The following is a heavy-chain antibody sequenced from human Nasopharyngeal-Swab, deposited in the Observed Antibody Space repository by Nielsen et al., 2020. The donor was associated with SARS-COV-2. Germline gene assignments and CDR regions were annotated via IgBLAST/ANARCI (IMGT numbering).Heavy chain of an antibody. CDR2: IYYSGST. D-gene: IGHD2-21*02. J-gene: IGHJ4*02. CDR3: ARARGHRVVVVTAISYFDY. V-gene: IGHV4-30-4*01. CDR1: GGSISSGDYY. Sequence: SETLSLTCTVSGGSISSGDYYWSWIRQPPEKGLEWIAYIYYSGSTYYNPSLKSRVTISVDTSKNQFSLKLSSVTAADTAVYYCARARGHRVVVVTAISYFDYWGQGTRVTVSS.